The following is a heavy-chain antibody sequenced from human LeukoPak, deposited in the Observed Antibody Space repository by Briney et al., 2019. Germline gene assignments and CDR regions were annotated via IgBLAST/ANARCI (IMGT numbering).Heavy chain of an antibody. CDR3: ARQEKDSEGITIFGVVNFLFDY. Sequence: GESLKISCKGSGYNFTNYWIGWVRQMPGKGLEWMGIIYHGDSDTRYSPSFQGQVTISADKSISTAYLQWSSLKASDTAMYYCARQEKDSEGITIFGVVNFLFDYWGQGTLVTVSS. CDR1: GYNFTNYW. CDR2: IYHGDSDT. V-gene: IGHV5-51*01. D-gene: IGHD3-3*01. J-gene: IGHJ4*02.